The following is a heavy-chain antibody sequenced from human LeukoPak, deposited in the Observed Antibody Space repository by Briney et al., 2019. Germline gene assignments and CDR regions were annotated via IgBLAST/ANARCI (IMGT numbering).Heavy chain of an antibody. D-gene: IGHD3-3*01. CDR3: ATLGEGRFLEWLSFG. CDR1: GGSISSSSYY. Sequence: SETLSLTCTVSGGSISSSSYYWGWIRQPPGKGLEWIGSIYYSGSTYYNPSLKSRVTISVDTSKNQFSLKLSSVTAADTAVYYCATLGEGRFLEWLSFGWGQGTLVTVSS. CDR2: IYYSGST. V-gene: IGHV4-39*07. J-gene: IGHJ4*02.